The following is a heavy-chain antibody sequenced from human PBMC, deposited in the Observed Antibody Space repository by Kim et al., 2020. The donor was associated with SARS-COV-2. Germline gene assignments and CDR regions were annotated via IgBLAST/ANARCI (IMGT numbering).Heavy chain of an antibody. Sequence: SETLSLTCSVSGGSIRSGGKFWTWIRQHPAKGLEWIGYISYSGNSHYSPSLRSRVSISLQTSENQFSLELTSVTAADPAGYYCARGQPLDYWGQGILVTVSS. V-gene: IGHV4-31*03. J-gene: IGHJ4*02. CDR3: ARGQPLDY. D-gene: IGHD2-2*01. CDR2: ISYSGNS. CDR1: GGSIRSGGKF.